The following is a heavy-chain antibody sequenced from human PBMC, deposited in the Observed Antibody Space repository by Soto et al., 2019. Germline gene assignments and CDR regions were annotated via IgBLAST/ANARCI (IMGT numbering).Heavy chain of an antibody. J-gene: IGHJ2*01. CDR2: ISGSGGST. CDR3: AKDRLSRRGGVTMIVVVIMHFDL. Sequence: EVQLLESGGGLVQPGGSLRLSCAASGFTFSRYAMSWVRQAPGKGLEWVSAISGSGGSTYYADSVKGRFTISIDNSKNTLYLQMNSLRAEYTAVYYFAKDRLSRRGGVTMIVVVIMHFDLWGRATLVTVSS. D-gene: IGHD3-22*01. CDR1: GFTFSRYA. V-gene: IGHV3-23*01.